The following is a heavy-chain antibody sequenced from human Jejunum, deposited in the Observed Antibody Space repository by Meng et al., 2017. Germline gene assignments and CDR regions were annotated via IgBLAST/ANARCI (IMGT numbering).Heavy chain of an antibody. Sequence: QVQLQESGPGLVKPSETLSLTCTVSGGSISIYYWSWIRQPPGKGLEWIGSIYYTGSTDYNLSLKSRLTISLDTPKNQFSLKLSAVTAADTAVYYCAKGRAKNDYWGQGTLVTVSS. V-gene: IGHV4-59*01. J-gene: IGHJ4*02. CDR1: GGSISIYY. CDR2: IYYTGST. CDR3: AKGRAKNDY.